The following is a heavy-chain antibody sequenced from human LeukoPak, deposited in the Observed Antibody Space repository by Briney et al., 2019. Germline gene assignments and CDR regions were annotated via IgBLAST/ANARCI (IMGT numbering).Heavy chain of an antibody. CDR2: IIPIFGTA. D-gene: IGHD6-19*01. CDR3: ARDEGSGWHPGFDY. V-gene: IGHV1-69*06. Sequence: SVKVSCKASGGTFSSYAISWVRQAPGQGLEWMGGIIPIFGTANYAQKFQGRVTITADKSTSTAYMELSSLRSEDTAVYYCARDEGSGWHPGFDYWGQGTLVTVSS. J-gene: IGHJ4*02. CDR1: GGTFSSYA.